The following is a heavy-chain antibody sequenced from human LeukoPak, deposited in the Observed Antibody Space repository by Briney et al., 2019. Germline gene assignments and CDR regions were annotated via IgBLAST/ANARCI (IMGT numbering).Heavy chain of an antibody. CDR2: IYTSGST. J-gene: IGHJ5*02. CDR1: GGSISSYY. Sequence: SETLSLTCTVSGGSISSYYWSWIRQPAGKGLEWIGRIYTSGSTNYNPSLKSRVTMSVDTSKNQFSLKLSSVTAADTAVYYCAREVIVVVPAAIISSGRWFDPWGRGTLVTVSS. V-gene: IGHV4-4*07. D-gene: IGHD2-2*02. CDR3: AREVIVVVPAAIISSGRWFDP.